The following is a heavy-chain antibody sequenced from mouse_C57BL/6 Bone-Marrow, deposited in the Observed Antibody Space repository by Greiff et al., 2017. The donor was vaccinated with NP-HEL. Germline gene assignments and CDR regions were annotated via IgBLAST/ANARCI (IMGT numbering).Heavy chain of an antibody. CDR2: IDPNSGGT. CDR3: ASFPYYAVDY. CDR1: GYTFTSYW. J-gene: IGHJ4*01. V-gene: IGHV1-72*01. Sequence: QVQLKQPGAELVKPGASVKLSCKASGYTFTSYWMHWVKQRPGRGLEWIGRIDPNSGGTKYNEKFKSKATLTVDKPSSTAYMQLSSLTSEDSAVYYCASFPYYAVDYWGQGTSVTVSS.